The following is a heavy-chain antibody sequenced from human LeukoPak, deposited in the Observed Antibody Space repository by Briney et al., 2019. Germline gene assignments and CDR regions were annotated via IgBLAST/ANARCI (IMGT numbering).Heavy chain of an antibody. CDR1: GFTFSSYA. CDR3: AKGGRSYYGSGRPFDY. Sequence: PGGSLRLSCAASGFTFSSYAMSWVRQAQATGMERDSAISGSCGSTYYADSVKGRFTISRDNSKNTLYLQMNSLRAEDTAVYYCAKGGRSYYGSGRPFDYWGQGTLVTVSS. J-gene: IGHJ4*02. V-gene: IGHV3-23*01. D-gene: IGHD3-10*01. CDR2: ISGSCGST.